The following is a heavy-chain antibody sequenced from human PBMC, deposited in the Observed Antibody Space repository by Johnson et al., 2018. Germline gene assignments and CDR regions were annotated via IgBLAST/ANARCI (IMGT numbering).Heavy chain of an antibody. Sequence: VQLVESGGGVVQPGRSLRLSCAASGFTFSTYGMHWIRQAPVKGLEWVAVISYDGSNQYYADSVKGRFTISRDNSKNTLYLQMNSRGAEDTAVYDCAKGVTPHYYGMDVWGQGTTVTVSS. J-gene: IGHJ6*02. D-gene: IGHD2-21*02. CDR3: AKGVTPHYYGMDV. CDR2: ISYDGSNQ. V-gene: IGHV3-30*18. CDR1: GFTFSTYG.